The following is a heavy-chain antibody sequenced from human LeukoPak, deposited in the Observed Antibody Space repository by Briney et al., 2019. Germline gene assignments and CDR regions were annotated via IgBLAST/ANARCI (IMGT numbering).Heavy chain of an antibody. Sequence: GALRLSCSASGLPFSSSAMSWVRQTPANGLGWGFSITGDGVTTYTADSLKGPLTISTDNSKTIFFLQMNSLGAEDSASYFCAKERRRVDTSMIRSYYFDYWGQGTPVTVSS. J-gene: IGHJ4*02. CDR1: GLPFSSSA. D-gene: IGHD3-16*01. V-gene: IGHV3-23*01. CDR2: ITGDGVTT. CDR3: AKERRRVDTSMIRSYYFDY.